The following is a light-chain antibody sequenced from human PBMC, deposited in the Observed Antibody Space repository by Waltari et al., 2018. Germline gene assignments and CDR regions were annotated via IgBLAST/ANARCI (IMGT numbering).Light chain of an antibody. CDR3: QSYDSSLSGSV. CDR2: GYN. V-gene: IGLV1-40*01. CDR1: SSSIGAGYD. Sequence: QSVLTQPPSVSGAPGQRVTISCTGSSSSIGAGYDVNWYQQLPGTAPKRLIQGYNNRPAGGPGRFSGSKSGTSASLAITGRHAEDEADYYCQSYDSSLSGSVFGGGTILTVL. J-gene: IGLJ2*01.